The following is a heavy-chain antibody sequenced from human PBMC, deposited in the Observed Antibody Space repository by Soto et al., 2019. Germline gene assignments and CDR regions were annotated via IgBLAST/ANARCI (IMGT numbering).Heavy chain of an antibody. V-gene: IGHV3-7*03. J-gene: IGHJ4*02. CDR3: ARGGYYDFWSGYYDY. CDR2: IKQDGSEK. CDR1: GFTFSSYW. Sequence: QPGGSLRLSCAASGFTFSSYWMSWVRQAPGKGLEWVANIKQDGSEKYYVDSVKGRFTISRDNAKNSLYLQMNSLRAEDTVVYYCARGGYYDFWSGYYDYWGQGTLVTVSS. D-gene: IGHD3-3*01.